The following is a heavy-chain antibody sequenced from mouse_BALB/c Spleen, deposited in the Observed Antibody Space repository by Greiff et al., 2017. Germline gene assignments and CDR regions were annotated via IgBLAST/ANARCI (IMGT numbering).Heavy chain of an antibody. CDR2: INSNGGST. D-gene: IGHD4-1*01. J-gene: IGHJ3*01. CDR1: GFTFSSYG. V-gene: IGHV5-6-3*01. Sequence: EVKLVESGGGLVQPGGSLKLSCAASGFTFSSYGMSWVRQTPDKRLELVATINSNGGSTYYPDSVKGRFTISRDNAKNTLYLQMSSLKSEDTAMYYCARTGFAYWGQGTLVTVSA. CDR3: ARTGFAY.